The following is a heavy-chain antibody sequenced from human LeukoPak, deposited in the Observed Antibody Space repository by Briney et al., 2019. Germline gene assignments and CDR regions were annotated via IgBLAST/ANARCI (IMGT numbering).Heavy chain of an antibody. Sequence: PSETLSLTCSVSGYSISTGYYWGWIRQPPGKGLEWIGSIYHSGSTYYNPSLKSRVTISVDTSKNQFSLMLTSVTAADTAVYYCARDLGYGGVGPDNWGQGILVTVSS. J-gene: IGHJ4*02. CDR2: IYHSGST. V-gene: IGHV4-38-2*02. CDR3: ARDLGYGGVGPDN. D-gene: IGHD2-8*02. CDR1: GYSISTGYY.